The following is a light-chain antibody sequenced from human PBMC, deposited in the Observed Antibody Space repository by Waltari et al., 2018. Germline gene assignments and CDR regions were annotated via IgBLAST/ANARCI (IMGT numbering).Light chain of an antibody. CDR3: QHYGSSPYT. CDR2: GAA. J-gene: IGKJ2*01. Sequence: ETVLTQSPDTLSLSTGEGASLSCRASQTLNGNYLAWFQQKPGQAPRLLIHGAAGRATGVPGRFTGSGSGADFTLTISRLEIEDSATYYCQHYGSSPYTFGQGTKLEIK. CDR1: QTLNGNY. V-gene: IGKV3-20*01.